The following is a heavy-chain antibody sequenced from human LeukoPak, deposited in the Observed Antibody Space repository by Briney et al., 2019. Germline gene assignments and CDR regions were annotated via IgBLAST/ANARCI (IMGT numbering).Heavy chain of an antibody. CDR3: ARDTPRPYDFWSGLLPSYYYYMDV. D-gene: IGHD3-3*01. CDR1: GYTFTSYG. V-gene: IGHV1-18*01. CDR2: ISAYNGNT. J-gene: IGHJ6*03. Sequence: ASVKVPCKASGYTFTSYGISWVRQAPGQGLEWMGWISAYNGNTNYAQKLQGRVTMTTDTSTSTAYMELRSLRSDDTAVYYCARDTPRPYDFWSGLLPSYYYYMDVWGKGTTVTVSS.